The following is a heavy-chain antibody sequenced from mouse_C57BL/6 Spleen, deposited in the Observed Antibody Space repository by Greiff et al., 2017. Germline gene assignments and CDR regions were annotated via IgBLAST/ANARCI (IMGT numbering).Heavy chain of an antibody. CDR3: ARSVPYGKKDAMDY. D-gene: IGHD2-1*01. CDR1: GYAFTNYL. J-gene: IGHJ4*01. Sequence: QVQLQQSGAELVRPGTSVKVSCKASGYAFTNYLIEWVKQRPGQGLEWIGVINPGSGGTNHNEKFKGKATLTADKSSSTAYMQLSSLTSEDSAVYVCARSVPYGKKDAMDYWGQGTSVTVSS. V-gene: IGHV1-54*01. CDR2: INPGSGGT.